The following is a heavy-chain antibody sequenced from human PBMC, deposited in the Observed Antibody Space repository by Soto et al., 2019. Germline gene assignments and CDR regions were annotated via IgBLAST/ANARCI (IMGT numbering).Heavy chain of an antibody. CDR1: GFTFSSYA. CDR3: AKDHSWQWLVRWY. Sequence: EVQLLESGGGLVQPGGSLRLSCAASGFTFSSYAMSWVRQAPGKGLEWVSAISGSGGSTYYADSVKGRFTISRENSKNTRYLQMNSLRAEDTAVYYCAKDHSWQWLVRWYWGQGTLVTVSS. J-gene: IGHJ4*02. D-gene: IGHD6-19*01. V-gene: IGHV3-23*01. CDR2: ISGSGGST.